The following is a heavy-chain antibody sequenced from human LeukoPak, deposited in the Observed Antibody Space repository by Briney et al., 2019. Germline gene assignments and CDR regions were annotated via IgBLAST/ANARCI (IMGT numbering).Heavy chain of an antibody. CDR2: IYHSGST. V-gene: IGHV4-38-2*02. CDR3: SRASSTSYYDY. D-gene: IGHD6-19*01. CDR1: GYSITSGYY. J-gene: IGHJ4*02. Sequence: PSETLSLTCTVSGYSITSGYYWGWIRQPPGQGLEWIGTIYHSGSTYYNPSLKSRVTISVDTSENQFSLKLSSVTAADTALYYCSRASSTSYYDYWGQGTLVSVSS.